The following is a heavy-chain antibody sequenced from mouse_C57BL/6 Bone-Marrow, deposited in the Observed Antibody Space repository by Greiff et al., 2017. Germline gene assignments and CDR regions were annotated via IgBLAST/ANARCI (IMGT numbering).Heavy chain of an antibody. Sequence: EVKVEESGGGLVQPGGSMKLSCVASGFTFSNYWMNWVRQSPEKGLEWVAQIRLKSDNYATHYAESVKGRFTISRDDSKSRVYLQMNNLRAEDTGIYYCSLDAYWGQGTLVTVSA. V-gene: IGHV6-3*01. J-gene: IGHJ3*01. CDR3: SLDAY. CDR2: IRLKSDNYAT. CDR1: GFTFSNYW.